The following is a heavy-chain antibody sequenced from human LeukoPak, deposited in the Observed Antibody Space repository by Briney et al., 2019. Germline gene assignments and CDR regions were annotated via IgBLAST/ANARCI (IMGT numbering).Heavy chain of an antibody. Sequence: SETLSLTCSVSGGSISSYYWSWIRQPPGKGLEWIGYIYYSGSTNYNPSLKSRVTISVDTSKNQFSLKLSSVTAADTAVYYCARSHDYGDYSSDYYYMDVWGKGTTVTVSS. J-gene: IGHJ6*03. CDR3: ARSHDYGDYSSDYYYMDV. D-gene: IGHD4-17*01. CDR2: IYYSGST. V-gene: IGHV4-59*01. CDR1: GGSISSYY.